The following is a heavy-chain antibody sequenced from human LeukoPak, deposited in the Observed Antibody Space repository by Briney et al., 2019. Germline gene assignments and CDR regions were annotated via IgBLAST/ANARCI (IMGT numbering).Heavy chain of an antibody. Sequence: PGGSLRLSCAASGFTFSNYGMHWVRQAPGKGLEWVAVISYDGSNKYYADSVKGRFTISRDNSKNTLYLQMNSLRAEDTAVYYCARRYSILGVVRFRMDVWGKGTTVTVSS. V-gene: IGHV3-30*03. D-gene: IGHD3-3*01. CDR1: GFTFSNYG. J-gene: IGHJ6*03. CDR2: ISYDGSNK. CDR3: ARRYSILGVVRFRMDV.